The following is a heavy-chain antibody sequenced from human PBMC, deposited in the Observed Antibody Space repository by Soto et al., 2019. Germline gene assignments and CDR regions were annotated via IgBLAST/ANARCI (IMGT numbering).Heavy chain of an antibody. CDR1: GGSISSYY. Sequence: SETLSLTCTVSGGSISSYYWSWIRQPPGKGLEWIGYIYYSGSTNYNPSLKSRVTISVDTSKNQFSLKLSSVTAADTAVYYCARVRGYCSSTSCPRGGYYYYYMDVWGEGTTVTVSS. CDR3: ARVRGYCSSTSCPRGGYYYYYMDV. D-gene: IGHD2-2*01. V-gene: IGHV4-59*01. CDR2: IYYSGST. J-gene: IGHJ6*03.